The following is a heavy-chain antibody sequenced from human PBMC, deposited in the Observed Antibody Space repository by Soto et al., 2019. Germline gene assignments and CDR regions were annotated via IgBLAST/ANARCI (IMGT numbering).Heavy chain of an antibody. CDR2: INPNSGGT. CDR3: ARVGQQLVRDDDAFDI. Sequence: SVKVSCKASGYTFTGYYMHWVRQAPGQGLEWMGWINPNSGGTNYAQKFQGWVTMTRDTSISTAYMELSRLRSDDTAVYYCARVGQQLVRDDDAFDIWGQGTMVTVSS. V-gene: IGHV1-2*04. CDR1: GYTFTGYY. J-gene: IGHJ3*02. D-gene: IGHD6-13*01.